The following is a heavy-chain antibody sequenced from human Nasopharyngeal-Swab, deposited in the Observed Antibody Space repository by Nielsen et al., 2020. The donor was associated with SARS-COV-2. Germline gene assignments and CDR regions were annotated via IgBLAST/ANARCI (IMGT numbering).Heavy chain of an antibody. CDR1: GFRFSDYF. CDR2: IKKKGDRYTT. D-gene: IGHD1-26*01. V-gene: IGHV3-72*01. CDR3: GRDNYYKLDY. Sequence: GESLKISCEASGFRFSDYFMDWVRQAPGKGPEWVGRIKKKGDRYTTEYAASVKGRFTISRDDSKNSLYLQMNSLKTEDTAMYYCGRDNYYKLDYWGQGTLVTVSS. J-gene: IGHJ4*02.